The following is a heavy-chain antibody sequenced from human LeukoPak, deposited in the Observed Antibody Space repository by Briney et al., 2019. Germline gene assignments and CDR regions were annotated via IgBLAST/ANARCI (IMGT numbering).Heavy chain of an antibody. Sequence: SETLSLTCTVSGGSISSYYWSWIRQPPGKGLEWIGYIYYSGSTNYNPSPKSRVTISVDTSKNQFSLKLSSVTAADTAAYYCARGLDILTGYQFDYWGQGTLVTVSS. V-gene: IGHV4-59*01. CDR2: IYYSGST. J-gene: IGHJ4*02. CDR3: ARGLDILTGYQFDY. D-gene: IGHD3-9*01. CDR1: GGSISSYY.